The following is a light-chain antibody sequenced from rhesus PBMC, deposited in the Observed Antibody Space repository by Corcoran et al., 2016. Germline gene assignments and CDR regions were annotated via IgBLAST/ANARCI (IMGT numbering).Light chain of an antibody. J-gene: IGKJ4*01. Sequence: DIQMTQSPSSLSASVGDRVTITCRTSYNVNNYLNWYQQKPGKAPKLLIYEASTLQSGVPSRFSGGGSRTAYTFTISILQPEDVATYYCQHGYGTPLTFGGGTKVEIK. V-gene: IGKV1-74*01. CDR3: QHGYGTPLT. CDR1: YNVNNY. CDR2: EAS.